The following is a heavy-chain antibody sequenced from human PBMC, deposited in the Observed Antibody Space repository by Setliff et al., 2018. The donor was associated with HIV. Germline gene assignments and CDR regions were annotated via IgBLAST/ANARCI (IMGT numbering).Heavy chain of an antibody. CDR3: ARDRHSSGLGSYGP. CDR2: IDSSGTT. D-gene: IGHD3-10*01. V-gene: IGHV4-4*07. CDR1: GGSFGVYR. J-gene: IGHJ5*02. Sequence: SETLSLTCTISGGSFGVYRWSWIRQSAGRGLEWIERIDSSGTTDYKPSLKGRVAISVDTSRNQFSLRVTSVTAADTAVYFCARDRHSSGLGSYGPWGPGILVTV.